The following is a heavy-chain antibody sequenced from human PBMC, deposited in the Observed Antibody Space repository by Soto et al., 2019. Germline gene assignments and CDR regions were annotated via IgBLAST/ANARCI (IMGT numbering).Heavy chain of an antibody. Sequence: XGTLSLTCGVSGGTVASSHWWGCVRQSPGGGLEWIGNVYHTGDTNFNPSLQSRVTISVDKSNNQFSLRLNSLTAADTAVYFCAREIVTAGGNNYFDPWGPGTLVTVSS. CDR3: AREIVTAGGNNYFDP. CDR2: VYHTGDT. J-gene: IGHJ5*02. CDR1: GGTVASSHW. D-gene: IGHD2-21*02. V-gene: IGHV4-4*01.